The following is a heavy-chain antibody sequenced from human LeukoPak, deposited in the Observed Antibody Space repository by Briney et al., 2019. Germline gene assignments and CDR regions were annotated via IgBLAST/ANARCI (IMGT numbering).Heavy chain of an antibody. CDR1: GGSISSYY. Sequence: SETLSLTCTVSGGSISSYYWSWIRQPPGKGLEWIGYIYYSGSTNYNPSLKSRVTISVDTSKNQFSLKLSSVTAADTAVYYCARAIAITMVRGSWFDPWGQGTLVTVSS. CDR3: ARAIAITMVRGSWFDP. CDR2: IYYSGST. D-gene: IGHD3-10*01. V-gene: IGHV4-59*01. J-gene: IGHJ5*02.